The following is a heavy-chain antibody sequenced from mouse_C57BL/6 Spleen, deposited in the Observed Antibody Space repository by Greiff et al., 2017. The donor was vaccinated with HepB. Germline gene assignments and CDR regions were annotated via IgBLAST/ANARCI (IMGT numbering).Heavy chain of an antibody. Sequence: QVQLQQPGAELVMPGASVKLSCKASGYTFTSYWMHWVKQRPGQGLEWIGEIDPSDSYTNYNQKLKGKSTLTVDKSSSTAYMQLSSLTSEDSAVYYCARSGRGSSRSFDYWGQGTTLTVSS. V-gene: IGHV1-69*01. D-gene: IGHD1-1*01. J-gene: IGHJ2*01. CDR1: GYTFTSYW. CDR2: IDPSDSYT. CDR3: ARSGRGSSRSFDY.